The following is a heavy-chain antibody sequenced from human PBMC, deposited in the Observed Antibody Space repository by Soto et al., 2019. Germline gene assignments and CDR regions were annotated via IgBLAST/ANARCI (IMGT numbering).Heavy chain of an antibody. CDR1: GGTFSSYT. J-gene: IGHJ4*02. CDR3: ARDQWLLDY. Sequence: QVQLVQSGAEVKKPGSSVKVSCKASGGTFSSYTISWVRQAPGQGLEWMGRIIPILGIANYAQKFQGRATITADKATSTAYMERSSLRSEDTAVYYCARDQWLLDYWGQGTLVTVSS. D-gene: IGHD6-19*01. CDR2: IIPILGIA. V-gene: IGHV1-69*08.